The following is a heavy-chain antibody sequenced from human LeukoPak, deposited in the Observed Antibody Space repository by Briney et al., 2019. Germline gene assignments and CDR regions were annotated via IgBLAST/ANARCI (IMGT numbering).Heavy chain of an antibody. Sequence: PGGSLRLSCAASGFTFDDYGMSWVRQAPGKGLEWVSGINWNGGSTGYADSVKGRFTISRDNAKNSLYLQMNSLRAEDTALYYCAGDRYSSSSFDYWGQGTLVTVSS. CDR3: AGDRYSSSSFDY. J-gene: IGHJ4*02. V-gene: IGHV3-20*04. CDR2: INWNGGST. D-gene: IGHD6-6*01. CDR1: GFTFDDYG.